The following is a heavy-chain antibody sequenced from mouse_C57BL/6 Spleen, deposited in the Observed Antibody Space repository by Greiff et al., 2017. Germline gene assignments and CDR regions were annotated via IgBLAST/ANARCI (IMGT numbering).Heavy chain of an antibody. Sequence: ESGPGLVKPSQSLSLTCSVTGYSITSGYYWNWIRQFPGNKLEWMGYISYDGSNNYNPSLKNRISITRDTSKNQFFLKLNSVTTEDTATYYCARRCNYHFDYWGQGTTLTVSS. CDR2: ISYDGSN. CDR3: ARRCNYHFDY. D-gene: IGHD2-1*01. J-gene: IGHJ2*01. CDR1: GYSITSGYY. V-gene: IGHV3-6*01.